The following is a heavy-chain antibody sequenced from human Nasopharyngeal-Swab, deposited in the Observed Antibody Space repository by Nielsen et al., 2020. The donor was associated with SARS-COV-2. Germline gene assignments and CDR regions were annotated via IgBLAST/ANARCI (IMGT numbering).Heavy chain of an antibody. CDR2: INAGNGNT. J-gene: IGHJ5*02. D-gene: IGHD2-2*01. Sequence: WVRQAPGQRLEWMGWINAGNGNTKYSQKFQGRVTITRDTSASTAYMELSSLRSEDTAVYYYARGCSSTSCLQGVGWFDPWGQGTLVTVSS. CDR3: ARGCSSTSCLQGVGWFDP. V-gene: IGHV1-3*01.